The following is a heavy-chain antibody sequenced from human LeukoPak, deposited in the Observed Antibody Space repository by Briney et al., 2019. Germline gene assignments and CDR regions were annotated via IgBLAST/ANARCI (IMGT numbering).Heavy chain of an antibody. J-gene: IGHJ4*02. CDR2: ISYDGSNK. CDR1: GFTFSSYA. Sequence: GGSLRLSCAASGFTFSSYAMHWVRQAPGKGLEWVAVISYDGSNKYYADSVKGRFTISRDNSKNTLHLQMNSLRAEDTAVYYCARGSGYYSYFDYWGQGTLVTVSS. V-gene: IGHV3-30-3*01. CDR3: ARGSGYYSYFDY. D-gene: IGHD3-22*01.